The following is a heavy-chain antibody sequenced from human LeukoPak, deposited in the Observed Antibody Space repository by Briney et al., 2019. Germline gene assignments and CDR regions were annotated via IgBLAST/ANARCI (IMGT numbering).Heavy chain of an antibody. V-gene: IGHV3-30*02. CDR1: GFTFSTYG. CDR2: IQFDGSEE. J-gene: IGHJ4*02. D-gene: IGHD2-15*01. Sequence: GGSLRLSCAASGFTFSTYGMHWVRRAPGKGLEWVAFIQFDGSEEFYADSVKGRFSISRDNSKSTLYLQMNSLRAEDTSVYYCAEDQKLQPFHYWGQGTLVTVSS. CDR3: AEDQKLQPFHY.